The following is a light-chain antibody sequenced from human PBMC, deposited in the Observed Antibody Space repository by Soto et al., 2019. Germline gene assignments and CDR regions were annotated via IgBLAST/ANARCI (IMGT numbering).Light chain of an antibody. CDR3: QHYGTSPST. V-gene: IGKV3-20*01. J-gene: IGKJ1*01. CDR1: QSVSGTY. Sequence: PGERVTLSCSASQSVSGTYVAWYQQKPGQAPRLLIYSAPTRATGIPDRFSGSGSGTDFTLTISRLEPEDFAVYYCQHYGTSPSTFGRGTKV. CDR2: SAP.